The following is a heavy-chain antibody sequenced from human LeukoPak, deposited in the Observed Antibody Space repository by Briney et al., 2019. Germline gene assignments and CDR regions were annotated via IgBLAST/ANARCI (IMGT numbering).Heavy chain of an antibody. CDR3: ARDLGGSYYDSSGSLTDI. CDR2: IHPSGST. CDR1: GDSISSYY. V-gene: IGHV4-4*07. Sequence: SETLSLTCTVSGDSISSYYWSWIRQPAGKGLEWIGRIHPSGSTNYNPSLKSRVTLSVDTSKNQFSLKLSSVTAADTAVYYCARDLGGSYYDSSGSLTDIWGQGTMVTVSS. J-gene: IGHJ3*02. D-gene: IGHD3-22*01.